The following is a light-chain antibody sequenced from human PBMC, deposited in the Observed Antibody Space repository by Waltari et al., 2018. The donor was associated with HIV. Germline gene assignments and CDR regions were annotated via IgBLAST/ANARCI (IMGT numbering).Light chain of an antibody. CDR1: RPNARSNN. V-gene: IGLV1-44*01. J-gene: IGLJ3*02. Sequence: QSVLTQPPSASGTPGQRITISCSGSRPNARSNNVSWYQHIPRTAPKLVIYNTDQRPSGVPARFSGSKSGTSASLAISGLQSGDEAHYYCATWDADLDGPVFGGGTKVTVL. CDR2: NTD. CDR3: ATWDADLDGPV.